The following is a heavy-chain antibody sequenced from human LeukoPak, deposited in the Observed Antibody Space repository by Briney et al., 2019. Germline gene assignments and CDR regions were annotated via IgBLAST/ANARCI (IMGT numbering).Heavy chain of an antibody. CDR2: IKEDGSEK. V-gene: IGHV3-7*03. J-gene: IGHJ4*02. Sequence: TGGSLRLSCAASGFTFSGSAIHWVRQAPEKGLEWVANIKEDGSEKYYVDSVKGRFTISRDNAKKSLYLQMSSLRAEDTAVYYCAYSRSSLAAGYWGQGTPVTVSS. CDR1: GFTFSGSA. CDR3: AYSRSSLAAGY. D-gene: IGHD2-15*01.